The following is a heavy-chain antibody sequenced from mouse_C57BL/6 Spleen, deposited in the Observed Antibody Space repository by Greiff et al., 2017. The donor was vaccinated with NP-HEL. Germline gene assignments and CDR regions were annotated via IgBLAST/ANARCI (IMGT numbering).Heavy chain of an antibody. CDR3: ARRGSSGYWFAY. D-gene: IGHD3-2*02. CDR2: IYPGSGNT. CDR1: GYTFTDYY. Sequence: QVQLQQSGAELVRPGASVKLSCKASGYTFTDYYINWVKQRPGQGLAWIARIYPGSGNTYYNEKFKGKATLTAEKSSSTAYMQLSSLTSEDSAVYFCARRGSSGYWFAYWGQGTLVTVSA. V-gene: IGHV1-76*01. J-gene: IGHJ3*01.